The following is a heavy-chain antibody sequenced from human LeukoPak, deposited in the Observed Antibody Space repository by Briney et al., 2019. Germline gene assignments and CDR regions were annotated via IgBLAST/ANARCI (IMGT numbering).Heavy chain of an antibody. CDR1: GFTFSDYY. D-gene: IGHD3-10*01. CDR3: ARDSAWFGELLPSVNY. V-gene: IGHV3-11*01. CDR2: ISSSGSTI. Sequence: GGSLRLSCAASGFTFSDYYMSWIRQAPGKGLERVSYISSSGSTIYYADSVKGRFTISRDNAKNSLYLQMNSLRAEDTAVYYCARDSAWFGELLPSVNYWGQGTLVTVSS. J-gene: IGHJ4*02.